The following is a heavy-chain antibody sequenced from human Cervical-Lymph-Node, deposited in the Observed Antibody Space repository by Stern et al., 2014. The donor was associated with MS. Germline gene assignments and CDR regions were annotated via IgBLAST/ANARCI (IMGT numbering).Heavy chain of an antibody. Sequence: EVQLLESGGGLVKPGGSLRLSCAASGFTFSSYSMNWVRQAPGKVLEWVSSISSSSSYIYYADSVKGRFTISRDNAKNSLYLQMNSLRAEDTAVYYCARDRGPVAGTYWGQGTLVTVSS. D-gene: IGHD6-19*01. CDR2: ISSSSSYI. V-gene: IGHV3-21*01. CDR1: GFTFSSYS. J-gene: IGHJ4*02. CDR3: ARDRGPVAGTY.